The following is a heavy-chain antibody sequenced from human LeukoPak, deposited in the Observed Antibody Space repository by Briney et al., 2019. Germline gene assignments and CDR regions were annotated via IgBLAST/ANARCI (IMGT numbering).Heavy chain of an antibody. V-gene: IGHV3-7*01. D-gene: IGHD5-18*01. Sequence: GGSLRLSCAASGFTLSTYAMSWVRQAPGKGLEWVANIKQDGSEQFYADSVKGRFTVSRDNAKNSLYLQMNSLRAEDTAVYYCARSPGFSYHDYWGQGTLVTVSS. CDR3: ARSPGFSYHDY. CDR2: IKQDGSEQ. J-gene: IGHJ4*02. CDR1: GFTLSTYA.